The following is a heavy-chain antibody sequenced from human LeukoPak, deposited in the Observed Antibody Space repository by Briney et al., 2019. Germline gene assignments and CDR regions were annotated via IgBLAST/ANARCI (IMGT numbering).Heavy chain of an antibody. CDR1: GFTFSSYA. Sequence: GGSLRLSCAASGFTFSSYAMSWVRQAPGKGLEWVAVISYDGSNKYYADSVKGRFTISRDNSKNTLYLQMNSLRAEDTAVYYCAKGDGYSSGHNYYGMDVWGQGTTVTVSS. D-gene: IGHD6-19*01. CDR3: AKGDGYSSGHNYYGMDV. J-gene: IGHJ6*02. CDR2: ISYDGSNK. V-gene: IGHV3-30*18.